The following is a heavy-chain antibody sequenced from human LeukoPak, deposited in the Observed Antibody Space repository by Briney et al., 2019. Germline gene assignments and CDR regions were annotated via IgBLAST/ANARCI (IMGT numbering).Heavy chain of an antibody. D-gene: IGHD4-17*01. CDR3: AKDSTVTAFDY. J-gene: IGHJ4*02. CDR1: GFTFSSYG. CDR2: ISYDGSNK. Sequence: WRSLRLSCAASGFTFSSYGMHWVRQAPGKGLDWVAVISYDGSNKYYADSVNGRFTISRDNSKNALYLQMNSLRAEDTAVYYCAKDSTVTAFDYWGQGTLVTVSS. V-gene: IGHV3-30*18.